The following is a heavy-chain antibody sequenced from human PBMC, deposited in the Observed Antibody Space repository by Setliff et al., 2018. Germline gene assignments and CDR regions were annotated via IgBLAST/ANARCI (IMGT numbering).Heavy chain of an antibody. Sequence: SETLSLTCAVSGASINSGHYWGWIRQPPGKGLEWIATIYHRGRKYYNPSLQSRVSVSLDTSKNHFSLRLTSMTAADTAVYYCATPGRDDLDSPFEPFDIWGQGTMFTVSS. J-gene: IGHJ3*02. V-gene: IGHV4-38-2*01. CDR3: ATPGRDDLDSPFEPFDI. CDR2: IYHRGRK. CDR1: GASINSGHY. D-gene: IGHD3-3*01.